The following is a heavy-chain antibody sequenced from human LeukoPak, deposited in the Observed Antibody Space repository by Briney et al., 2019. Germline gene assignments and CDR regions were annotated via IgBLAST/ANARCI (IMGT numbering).Heavy chain of an antibody. Sequence: PGGSLRLSCAASGFIFSNYAMHWVRQAPGKGLEWVAVISYDGSNKYCADSVKGRFTISRDNSKNTLFLQMNNLRAGDTAVYYCARDLDSSSWYILWFDPWGQGTLVTVSS. D-gene: IGHD6-13*01. CDR1: GFIFSNYA. V-gene: IGHV3-30-3*01. J-gene: IGHJ5*02. CDR3: ARDLDSSSWYILWFDP. CDR2: ISYDGSNK.